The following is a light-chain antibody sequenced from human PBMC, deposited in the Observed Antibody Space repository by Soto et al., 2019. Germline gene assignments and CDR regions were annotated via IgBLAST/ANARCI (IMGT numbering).Light chain of an antibody. CDR1: QNINTA. V-gene: IGKV1D-13*01. CDR3: QQFSDYPLT. CDR2: DAS. J-gene: IGKJ4*01. Sequence: AIQLTQSPSSLSASVGDRVTITCRSSQNINTAVAWFQQKPGTPPRFLISDASTLENGVPTTFSGGGSGTEFTLTISSLQPEDFATYYCQQFSDYPLTFGGGTKVDIK.